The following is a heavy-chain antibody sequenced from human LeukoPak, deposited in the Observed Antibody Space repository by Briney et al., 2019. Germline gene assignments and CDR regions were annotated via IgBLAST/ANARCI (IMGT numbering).Heavy chain of an antibody. J-gene: IGHJ4*02. CDR3: ARVRAARPWFVGKEGYYFDY. D-gene: IGHD6-6*01. V-gene: IGHV4-34*01. CDR1: GGSFSGYY. Sequence: SETLSLTCAVYGGSFSGYYWSWIRQPPGKGLEWIGEINHSGSTNYNPSLKSRVTISVDTSKNQFSLKLSSVTAADTAVYYCARVRAARPWFVGKEGYYFDYWGQGTLVTVSS. CDR2: INHSGST.